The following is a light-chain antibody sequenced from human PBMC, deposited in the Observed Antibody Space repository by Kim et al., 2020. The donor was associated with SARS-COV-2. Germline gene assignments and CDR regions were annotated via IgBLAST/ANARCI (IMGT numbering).Light chain of an antibody. CDR3: QQYNSYSYT. V-gene: IGKV1-5*03. J-gene: IGKJ2*01. CDR1: QSISSW. Sequence: DIQMTQSPSTLSASAGDRVTITCRASQSISSWLAWYQQKPGKAPKLLIYKASSLESGVPSRFSGSGSGTEFTLTICSLQPDDFATYYCQQYNSYSYTFGQGTKLEI. CDR2: KAS.